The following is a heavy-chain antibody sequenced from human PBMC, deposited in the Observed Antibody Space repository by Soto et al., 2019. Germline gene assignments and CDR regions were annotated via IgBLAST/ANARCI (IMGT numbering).Heavy chain of an antibody. Sequence: QVQLVQSGADVKKPGASVKVSCKTSGYTFSGYFMHWLRQAPGQGLEWMGWMNPNSGGTDYARNFQGRVSMTWDTSISPAYMELSRLRSDDTAIYYSARGYYSRSWRVFDYWGQGTLVTV. V-gene: IGHV1-2*02. CDR2: MNPNSGGT. CDR3: ARGYYSRSWRVFDY. J-gene: IGHJ4*02. CDR1: GYTFSGYF. D-gene: IGHD6-13*01.